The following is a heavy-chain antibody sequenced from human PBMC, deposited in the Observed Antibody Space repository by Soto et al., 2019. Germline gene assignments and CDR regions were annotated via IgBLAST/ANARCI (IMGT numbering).Heavy chain of an antibody. D-gene: IGHD3-9*01. CDR2: IWHDGSNE. Sequence: QVQVVESGGGVVQPGRSLRLSCAASGFTFSDYGIHWVRQAPGKGLEWVALIWHDGSNEYYADSVKGRFTISRDNSKNTAYLQMNSLGVEDTAVYYCAAINYDNFTGFFSDYWGQGTLVTVSS. V-gene: IGHV3-33*01. J-gene: IGHJ4*02. CDR1: GFTFSDYG. CDR3: AAINYDNFTGFFSDY.